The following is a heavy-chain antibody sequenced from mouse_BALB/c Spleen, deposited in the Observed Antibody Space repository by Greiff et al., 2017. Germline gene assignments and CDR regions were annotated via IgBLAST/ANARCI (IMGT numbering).Heavy chain of an antibody. CDR2: ISSGGGNT. V-gene: IGHV5-9*03. D-gene: IGHD2-1*01. Sequence: EVKLVESGGGLVKPGGSLKLSCAASGFTFSSYTMSWVRQTPEKRLEWVATISSGGGNTYYPDSVKGRFTISRDNAKNNLYLQMSSLRSEDTALYYCARCYGNPYAMDYWGQGTSVTVSS. J-gene: IGHJ4*01. CDR1: GFTFSSYT. CDR3: ARCYGNPYAMDY.